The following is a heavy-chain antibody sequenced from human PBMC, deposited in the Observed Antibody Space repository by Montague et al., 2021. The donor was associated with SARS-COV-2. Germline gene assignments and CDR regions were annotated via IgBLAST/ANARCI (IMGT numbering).Heavy chain of an antibody. CDR3: AIPMVRGSSRAFDI. Sequence: SETLSLTCTVSGGSISSSSYYWGWIRQPPGKGLEWIGSIYYSGSTYYNPSLKSRVTISVDTSKNQFSLKLSSVTAADTAVYYCAIPMVRGSSRAFDIWGQGTMVTVSS. J-gene: IGHJ3*02. D-gene: IGHD3-10*01. CDR1: GGSISSSSYY. V-gene: IGHV4-39*07. CDR2: IYYSGST.